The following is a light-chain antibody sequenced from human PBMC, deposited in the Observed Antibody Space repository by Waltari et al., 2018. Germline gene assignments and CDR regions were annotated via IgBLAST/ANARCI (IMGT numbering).Light chain of an antibody. CDR2: NTN. CDR1: SGSVSTTNY. V-gene: IGLV8-61*01. J-gene: IGLJ2*01. Sequence: QTVVTQEPSFSVAPGGTVTFTCGLSSGSVSTTNYPSWYQQTPGQSQRTLMFNTNTRSSGVPDRFSGSILGNKAALTITGAQAEDESHYYCLVYRSSGISIFGGGTKLTVL. CDR3: LVYRSSGISI.